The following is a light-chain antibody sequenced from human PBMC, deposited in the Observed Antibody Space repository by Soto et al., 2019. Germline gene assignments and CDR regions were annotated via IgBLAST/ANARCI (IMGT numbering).Light chain of an antibody. CDR1: SSNIGAGYD. J-gene: IGLJ1*01. CDR3: QSYDRSLTLRV. Sequence: QSVLTQPPSVSGAPGQRVTISCTGSSSNIGAGYDVHWYQQLPGTAPKLLIYANTNRPSGVPDRISGSTGLQADDEADYYCQSYDRSLTLRVFGTGTKLTVL. V-gene: IGLV1-40*01. CDR2: ANT.